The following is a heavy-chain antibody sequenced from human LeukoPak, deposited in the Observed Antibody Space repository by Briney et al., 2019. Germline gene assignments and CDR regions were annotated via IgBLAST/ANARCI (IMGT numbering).Heavy chain of an antibody. CDR2: ISDSADTT. Sequence: GGSLRLSCAASGFTFGSYAMTWVRQAPGKGLKWVSSISDSADTTYYADSVKGRFTISRDNSRNTLYLQMNSLRAEDTAVYYCAKDKSRGYIYGADWGQGTLVTVSS. CDR1: GFTFGSYA. D-gene: IGHD5-18*01. CDR3: AKDKSRGYIYGAD. V-gene: IGHV3-23*01. J-gene: IGHJ4*02.